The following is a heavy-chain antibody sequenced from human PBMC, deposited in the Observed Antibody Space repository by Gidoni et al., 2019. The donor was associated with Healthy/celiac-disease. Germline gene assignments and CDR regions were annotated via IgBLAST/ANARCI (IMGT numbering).Heavy chain of an antibody. CDR1: GDSVSSNIAA. CDR2: TYYRSKWYN. V-gene: IGHV6-1*01. D-gene: IGHD6-19*01. CDR3: ARAIAVAGTDYYYGMDV. Sequence: QVQLQQSGPGLVKPSQTLSLTCAISGDSVSSNIAAWNWISQSPSRGLEWLGRTYYRSKWYNDYAVSVKSRITINPDTSKNQFSLQLNSVTPEDTAVYYCARAIAVAGTDYYYGMDVWGQGTTVTVSS. J-gene: IGHJ6*02.